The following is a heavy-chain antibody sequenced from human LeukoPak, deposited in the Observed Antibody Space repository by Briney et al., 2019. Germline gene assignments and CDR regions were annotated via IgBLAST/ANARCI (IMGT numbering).Heavy chain of an antibody. Sequence: PSETLSLTCAVYGGSFSGYYWSWIRQHPGKGLEWIGYIYYSGSTYYNPSLKSRVTISVDTSKNQFSLKLSSVTAADTAVYYCARGAAAGIGYWGQGTLVTVSS. D-gene: IGHD6-13*01. V-gene: IGHV4-31*11. J-gene: IGHJ4*02. CDR2: IYYSGST. CDR1: GGSFSGYY. CDR3: ARGAAAGIGY.